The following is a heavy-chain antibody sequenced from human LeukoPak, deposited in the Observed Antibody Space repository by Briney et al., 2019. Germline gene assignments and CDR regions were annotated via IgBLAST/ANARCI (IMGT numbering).Heavy chain of an antibody. D-gene: IGHD4-17*01. CDR2: INHSGYT. J-gene: IGHJ4*02. V-gene: IGHV4-34*01. CDR1: GTSFSSYY. CDR3: ARMTTGHDY. Sequence: SETLSLTCAVSGTSFSSYYWSWIRQSHEKGLEWIGEINHSGYTNNNPSLKSRVTMSIDTSNNRFSLRLSSVTAADTAVYFCARMTTGHDYWGQGMLVTVSS.